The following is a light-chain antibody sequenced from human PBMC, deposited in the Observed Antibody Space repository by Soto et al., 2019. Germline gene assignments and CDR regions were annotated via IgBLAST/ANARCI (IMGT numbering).Light chain of an antibody. CDR1: QRISTY. CDR3: QQSSSTLGT. V-gene: IGKV1-39*01. CDR2: AAS. J-gene: IGKJ1*01. Sequence: DIQMTQSPSSLSASVGDTGTITCRASQRISTYLNWYQQKPGRAPKLVISAASSLQSGVPTRFSGDGSGTDFTLTISSLQPEDVATYFCQQSSSTLGTFGQGTRV.